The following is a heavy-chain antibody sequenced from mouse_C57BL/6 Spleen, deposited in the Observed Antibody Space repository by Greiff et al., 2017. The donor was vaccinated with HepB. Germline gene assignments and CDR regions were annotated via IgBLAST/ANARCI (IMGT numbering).Heavy chain of an antibody. CDR3: ARWDDGLYCYAVDY. CDR2: IDPSDSET. J-gene: IGHJ4*01. V-gene: IGHV1-52*01. CDR1: GYTFTSYW. D-gene: IGHD2-3*01. Sequence: QVQLQQPGAELVRPGSSVKLSCKASGYTFTSYWMHWVKQRPIQGLDWIGNIDPSDSETHYNQKFKDKATLTVDKSSSTAYMQLSSLTSEDSAVYYCARWDDGLYCYAVDYWGQGTSVTVSS.